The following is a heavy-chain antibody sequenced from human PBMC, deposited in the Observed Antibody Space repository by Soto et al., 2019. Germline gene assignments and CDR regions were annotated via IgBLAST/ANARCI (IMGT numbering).Heavy chain of an antibody. J-gene: IGHJ3*02. CDR1: GGSISSSSHY. V-gene: IGHV4-39*01. D-gene: IGHD3-22*01. CDR2: IYYDGNT. CDR3: ARPYYDSSGYWGAMDI. Sequence: PSETLSLTCTVSGGSISSSSHYWAWIRQPPGKGLEWIGSIYYDGNTHYYPSLESRVTISADMSKNQFSLRLNSVTAAGTAVYYCARPYYDSSGYWGAMDIWGQGTMVTVSS.